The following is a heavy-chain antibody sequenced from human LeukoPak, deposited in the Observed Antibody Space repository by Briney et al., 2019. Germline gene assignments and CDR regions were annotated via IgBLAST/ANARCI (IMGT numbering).Heavy chain of an antibody. D-gene: IGHD3-16*01. CDR2: IIPIFGTA. J-gene: IGHJ5*02. CDR3: ARDIPSLITFGGVGT. CDR1: GGTFSSYA. Sequence: ASVKVSCKASGGTFSSYAISWVRQAPGQGLEWMGRIIPIFGTANYAQKFQGRVTITTDESTSTAYMELSSLRSEDTDVYYCARDIPSLITFGGVGTWGQGTLVTVSS. V-gene: IGHV1-69*05.